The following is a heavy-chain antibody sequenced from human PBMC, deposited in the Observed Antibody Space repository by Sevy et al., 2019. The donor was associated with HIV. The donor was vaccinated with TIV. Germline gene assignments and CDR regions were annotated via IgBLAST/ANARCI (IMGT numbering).Heavy chain of an antibody. J-gene: IGHJ4*02. Sequence: ASVKVSCKASGGSLSSYAISWVRQAPGQGLEWMGRFDPEDGEIIYAQKFQGRVTVTEDTSTDTAYMELSRLRSEDTAVYYCATGREYYDENSGYFDYWGPGTLVTVSS. CDR3: ATGREYYDENSGYFDY. CDR2: FDPEDGEI. D-gene: IGHD3-22*01. V-gene: IGHV1-24*01. CDR1: GGSLSSYA.